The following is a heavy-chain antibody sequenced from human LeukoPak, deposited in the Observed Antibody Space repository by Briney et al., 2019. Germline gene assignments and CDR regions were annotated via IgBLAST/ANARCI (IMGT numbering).Heavy chain of an antibody. CDR1: GYTFTGYY. V-gene: IGHV1-2*06. J-gene: IGHJ4*02. CDR3: ARDGGGITFGGVIVRPDY. Sequence: ASVKVSCKASGYTFTGYYMHWVRQAPGQGGEWMGRINPNSGGTNYVQKFQGRVTMTRDTSISTAYMELSRLRSDDTAVYYCARDGGGITFGGVIVRPDYWGQGTLVTVSS. CDR2: INPNSGGT. D-gene: IGHD3-16*02.